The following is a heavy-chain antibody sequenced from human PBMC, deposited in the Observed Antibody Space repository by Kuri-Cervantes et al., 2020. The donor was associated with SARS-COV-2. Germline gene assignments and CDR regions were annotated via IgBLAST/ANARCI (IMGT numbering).Heavy chain of an antibody. CDR2: ISGDGGST. Sequence: GESLKISCAASGFTFDDYAMHWVRQAPGKGLEWVSLISGDGGSTYYADSVKGRFTISRDNAKNSLYLQMNSLRAEDTAVYYCARDGYSSGWSVPGVFDYWGQGTLVTVSS. CDR1: GFTFDDYA. V-gene: IGHV3-43*02. CDR3: ARDGYSSGWSVPGVFDY. J-gene: IGHJ4*02. D-gene: IGHD6-19*01.